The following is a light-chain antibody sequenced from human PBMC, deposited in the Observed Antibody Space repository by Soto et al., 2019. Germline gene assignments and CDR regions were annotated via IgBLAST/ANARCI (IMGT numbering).Light chain of an antibody. Sequence: QPVLTQPPSVSGAPGQRVTISCTGNSSNIGAGYDVHWYQQLPETAPKLLIFGNTNRPSGVPDRFSGSRSGTSASLAITGLQAEDDADYYCQSFDISLSNSKVFGGGTKLTVL. CDR1: SSNIGAGYD. CDR2: GNT. J-gene: IGLJ2*01. CDR3: QSFDISLSNSKV. V-gene: IGLV1-40*01.